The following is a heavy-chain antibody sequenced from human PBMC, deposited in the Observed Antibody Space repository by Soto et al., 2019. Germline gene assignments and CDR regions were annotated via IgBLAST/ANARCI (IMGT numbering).Heavy chain of an antibody. V-gene: IGHV4-59*01. J-gene: IGHJ6*02. D-gene: IGHD3-10*01. CDR1: GGSISSYY. Sequence: QVQLQESGPGLVKPSETLSLTCTVSGGSISSYYWSWIRQPPGKGLESIGYIYYSGSTNYNPSLKSRVTISVDTSKNQFSLKLSSVTAADTAVYYCARDHYYGSGSDLYGMDVWGQGTTVTVSS. CDR2: IYYSGST. CDR3: ARDHYYGSGSDLYGMDV.